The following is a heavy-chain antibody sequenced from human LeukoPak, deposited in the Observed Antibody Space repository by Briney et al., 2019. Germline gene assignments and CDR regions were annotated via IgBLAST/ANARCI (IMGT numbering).Heavy chain of an antibody. CDR1: GFFFSDYW. Sequence: GGSLRLSCAASGFFFSDYWMSWVRQVPGKGLEWVADIKKDGSEKNELDSVKGRFTISRDNAKNSLDLQISSLKVEDTAVYFCARGPAYGDRSDYLDHWGPGILVTVSS. CDR3: ARGPAYGDRSDYLDH. CDR2: IKKDGSEK. D-gene: IGHD4/OR15-4a*01. J-gene: IGHJ4*02. V-gene: IGHV3-7*04.